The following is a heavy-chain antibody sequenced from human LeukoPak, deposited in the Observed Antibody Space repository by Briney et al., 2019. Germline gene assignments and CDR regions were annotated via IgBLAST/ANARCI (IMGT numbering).Heavy chain of an antibody. J-gene: IGHJ4*02. V-gene: IGHV3-48*01. CDR1: GFTFSSYS. Sequence: GGSLRLSCAASGFTFSSYSMNWVRQAPGKGLEWVSYISSSSSTIYYADSVKGRFTISRDNAKNSLYLQMNSLRAEDTAVYYCAIPWVAVAGNDLGYWGQGTLVTVSS. CDR3: AIPWVAVAGNDLGY. CDR2: ISSSSSTI. D-gene: IGHD6-19*01.